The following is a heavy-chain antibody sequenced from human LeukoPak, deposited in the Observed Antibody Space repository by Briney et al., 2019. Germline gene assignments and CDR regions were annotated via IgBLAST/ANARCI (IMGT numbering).Heavy chain of an antibody. Sequence: GGSLRLSCAASGFTFSSYSMNWVRQAPGKGLEWVSSISSSSSYIYYADSVKGRFTISRDNAKNSLYLQMNSLRAEDTAVYYCARSPQARRIAAAGTVGNWFDPWGQGTLATVSS. CDR3: ARSPQARRIAAAGTVGNWFDP. D-gene: IGHD6-13*01. V-gene: IGHV3-21*01. CDR2: ISSSSSYI. J-gene: IGHJ5*02. CDR1: GFTFSSYS.